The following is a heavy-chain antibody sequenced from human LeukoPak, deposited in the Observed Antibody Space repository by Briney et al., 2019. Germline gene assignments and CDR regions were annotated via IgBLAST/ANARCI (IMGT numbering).Heavy chain of an antibody. D-gene: IGHD3-10*01. J-gene: IGHJ4*02. V-gene: IGHV3-21*01. CDR3: AKYGSGVFDY. Sequence: GGSLRLSCAASGFTFSSFWMHWVRQAPGKGLEWVSSISSTSSYIYYADSVKGRFTISRDNAKNSLYLQMNSLRAEDTAVYYCAKYGSGVFDYWGQGTLVTVSS. CDR2: ISSTSSYI. CDR1: GFTFSSFW.